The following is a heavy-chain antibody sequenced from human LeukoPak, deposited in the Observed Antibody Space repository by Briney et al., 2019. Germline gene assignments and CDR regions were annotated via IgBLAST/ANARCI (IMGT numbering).Heavy chain of an antibody. V-gene: IGHV4-59*08. CDR3: ARHTAAAAGTPFDY. J-gene: IGHJ4*02. CDR2: ISDTVST. CDR1: GPFISICY. D-gene: IGHD6-13*01. Sequence: SETLSLICSVSGPFISICYGMGTRQPPGVGLEGIAFISDTVSTNYNPSPKSRVSISVGTSKNQSSLKLSSVTAADTAVYYCARHTAAAAGTPFDYWGQGTLVTVSS.